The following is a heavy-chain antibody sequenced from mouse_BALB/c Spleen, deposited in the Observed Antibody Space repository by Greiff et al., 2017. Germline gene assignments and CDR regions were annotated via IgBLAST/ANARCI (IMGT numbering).Heavy chain of an antibody. Sequence: EVKVVESGGDLVKPGGSLKLSCAASGFTFSSYGMSWVRQTPDKRLEWVATISSGGSYTYYPDSVKGRFTISRDNAKNTLYLQMSSLKSEDTAMYYCARLDEDYWGQGTTLTVSS. J-gene: IGHJ2*01. V-gene: IGHV5-6*01. CDR1: GFTFSSYG. CDR3: ARLDEDY. CDR2: ISSGGSYT.